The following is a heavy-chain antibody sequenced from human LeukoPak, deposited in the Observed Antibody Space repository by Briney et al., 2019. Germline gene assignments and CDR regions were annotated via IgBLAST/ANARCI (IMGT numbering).Heavy chain of an antibody. CDR3: ARDLVDTAREYYFDY. Sequence: ASVKVSCKASGYTFTSYYMHWVRQAPGQGLEWMGIINPSGGSTSYAQKFQGRVTMTRDTSTSTVYMELSSLGSEDTAVYYCARDLVDTAREYYFDYWGQGTLVTVSS. V-gene: IGHV1-46*01. D-gene: IGHD5-18*01. CDR2: INPSGGST. J-gene: IGHJ4*02. CDR1: GYTFTSYY.